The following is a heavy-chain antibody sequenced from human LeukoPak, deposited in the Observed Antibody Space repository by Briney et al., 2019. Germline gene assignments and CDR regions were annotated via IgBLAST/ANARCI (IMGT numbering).Heavy chain of an antibody. Sequence: SQTLSLTCAVPGGSISSGVYYWTWIRQHPGTGLEWIGDISYSGSTTYNPSLKSRVPISVDPSQNPCSLKLSYVTAAGTGVYYCARRGRFGGRDWGEGCVLWGQGRMVSVSS. CDR3: ARRGRFGGRDWGEGCVL. V-gene: IGHV4-31*11. CDR1: GGSISSGVYY. D-gene: IGHD7-27*01. CDR2: ISYSGST. J-gene: IGHJ3*01.